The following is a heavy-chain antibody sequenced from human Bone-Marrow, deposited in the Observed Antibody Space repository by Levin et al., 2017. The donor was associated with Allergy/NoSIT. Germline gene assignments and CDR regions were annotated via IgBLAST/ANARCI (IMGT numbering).Heavy chain of an antibody. CDR1: GGTFNSQS. J-gene: IGHJ4*02. V-gene: IGHV1-69*01. CDR3: ARDGGYSSCGHSFFDY. D-gene: IGHD6-6*01. Sequence: KISCKGSGGTFNSQSINWVRQAPGQGLEWMGGIIPIIGRSTYAQKFQGRVTITADESTNTVYLELSSLRFEDTAVYYCARDGGYSSCGHSFFDYWGQGTLVTASS. CDR2: IIPIIGRS.